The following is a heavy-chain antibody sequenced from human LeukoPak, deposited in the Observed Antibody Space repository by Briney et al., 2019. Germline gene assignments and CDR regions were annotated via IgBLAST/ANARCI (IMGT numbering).Heavy chain of an antibody. CDR2: IRSNGDTT. CDR1: GFTFSSYA. CDR3: AKGQELDDGVFDS. Sequence: GGSLRLSCAASGFTFSSYAMTWVRQAPGKGLEWVSSIRSNGDTTYNADSVKGRFTISRDNSKNTLYLQMNGLRVEDTAIYYCAKGQELDDGVFDSWGQGTLVTVSS. D-gene: IGHD1-1*01. J-gene: IGHJ4*02. V-gene: IGHV3-23*01.